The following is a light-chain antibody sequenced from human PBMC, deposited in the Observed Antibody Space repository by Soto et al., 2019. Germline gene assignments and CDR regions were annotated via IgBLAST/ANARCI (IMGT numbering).Light chain of an antibody. CDR2: KAS. CDR3: QQFNSYPYS. CDR1: QSISSW. J-gene: IGKJ2*03. V-gene: IGKV1-5*03. Sequence: DIQMTQSPSTLSASVGDRVTITCRASQSISSWLAWYQQKPGKAPKVLMYKASILESGVPSRFSGNRSGTEFTLTIISLQADDFATYYCQQFNSYPYSVGQGTKLEIK.